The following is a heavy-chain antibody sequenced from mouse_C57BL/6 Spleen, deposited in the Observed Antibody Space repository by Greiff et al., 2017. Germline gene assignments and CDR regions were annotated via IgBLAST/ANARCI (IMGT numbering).Heavy chain of an antibody. Sequence: EVQGVESVAELVRPGASVKLSCTASGFNIKNTYMHWVKQRPEQGLEWIGRIDPANGNTKYAPKFQGKATITADTSSNTAYLQLSSLTSEDTAIYYCAPSGGTEDYFDYWGQGTTLTVSS. CDR1: GFNIKNTY. D-gene: IGHD1-1*02. V-gene: IGHV14-3*01. CDR2: IDPANGNT. J-gene: IGHJ2*01. CDR3: APSGGTEDYFDY.